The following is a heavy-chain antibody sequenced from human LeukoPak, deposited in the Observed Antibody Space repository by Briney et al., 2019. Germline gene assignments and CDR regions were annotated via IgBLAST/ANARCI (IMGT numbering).Heavy chain of an antibody. V-gene: IGHV4-38-2*02. J-gene: IGHJ4*02. CDR1: GYSISSGYY. CDR3: ARDVRGIIDY. CDR2: IYHSGST. Sequence: SETLSLTCTVSGYSISSGYYWGWIRQPPGKGLEWIGSIYHSGSTYYNPSLKSRVTISVDTSKNQFSLKLSSVTAADTAVYYCARDVRGIIDYWGQGTLVTVSS. D-gene: IGHD3-10*02.